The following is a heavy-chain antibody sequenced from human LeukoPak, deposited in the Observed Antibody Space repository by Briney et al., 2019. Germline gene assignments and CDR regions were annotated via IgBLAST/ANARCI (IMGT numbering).Heavy chain of an antibody. V-gene: IGHV4-59*01. CDR3: ARGPYSGSYYSVNAFDI. CDR2: IYYSGST. J-gene: IGHJ3*02. CDR1: GGSISSYY. D-gene: IGHD1-26*01. Sequence: PSETLSLTCTVSGGSISSYYWSWIRQPPGKGLEWIGYIYYSGSTNYNPSLKSRVTISVDTSKNQFSLKLSSVTAADTAVYYCARGPYSGSYYSVNAFDIWGQGTMVTVFS.